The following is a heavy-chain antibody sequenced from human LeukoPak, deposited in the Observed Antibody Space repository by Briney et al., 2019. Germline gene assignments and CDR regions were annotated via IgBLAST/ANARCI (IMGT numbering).Heavy chain of an antibody. CDR2: ISAYNGNT. V-gene: IGHV1-18*04. CDR1: GYTFTSYG. J-gene: IGHJ5*02. CDR3: ARHEEDIVVVPAAIFLDP. Sequence: GASVKVSYKASGYTFTSYGISWVRQAPGQGLEWMGWISAYNGNTNYAQKLQGRVTMTTDTSTSTAYMELRSLRSDDTAVYYCARHEEDIVVVPAAIFLDPWGQGTLVTVSS. D-gene: IGHD2-2*01.